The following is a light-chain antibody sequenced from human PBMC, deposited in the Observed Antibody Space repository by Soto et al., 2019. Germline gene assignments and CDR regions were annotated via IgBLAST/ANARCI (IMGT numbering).Light chain of an antibody. CDR3: QQRSNRIT. CDR1: QSVSSY. CDR2: DAS. Sequence: EIVLTQSPGTLSLSPGERATLSCRASQSVSSYLAWYQQKPGQAPRLLIYDASNRATGIPARFSGSGSGTDFTLTISSLEPEDFAVYYCQQRSNRITFGQGTRLEL. V-gene: IGKV3-11*01. J-gene: IGKJ5*01.